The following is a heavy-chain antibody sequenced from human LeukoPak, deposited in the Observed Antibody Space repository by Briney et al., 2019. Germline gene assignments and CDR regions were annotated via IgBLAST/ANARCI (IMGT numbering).Heavy chain of an antibody. D-gene: IGHD5-24*01. CDR2: IYYSGST. Sequence: TSETLSLTCTVSGGSISSTSYYWSWIRQPPGKGLEWIGYIYYSGSTNYNPSLKSRVTISVDTSKNQFSLKLSSVTAADTAVYYCARPRNGYPYCLDYWGQGTLVTVSS. V-gene: IGHV4-61*01. CDR1: GGSISSTSYY. CDR3: ARPRNGYPYCLDY. J-gene: IGHJ4*02.